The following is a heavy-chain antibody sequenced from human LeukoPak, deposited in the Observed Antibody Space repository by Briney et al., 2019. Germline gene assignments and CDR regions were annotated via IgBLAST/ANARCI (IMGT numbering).Heavy chain of an antibody. V-gene: IGHV1-2*02. J-gene: IGHJ4*02. D-gene: IGHD1-26*01. CDR3: ARGGSGSYHTMLGY. Sequence: GASVKVSCKASGYTFTGYYFHWVRQAPGQGLQWMGWINPNSGVTSYAQNFQDRVTMTSDTSIRTAYMELNRLISDDTAVYYCARGGSGSYHTMLGYWGQGTQVSVTS. CDR2: INPNSGVT. CDR1: GYTFTGYY.